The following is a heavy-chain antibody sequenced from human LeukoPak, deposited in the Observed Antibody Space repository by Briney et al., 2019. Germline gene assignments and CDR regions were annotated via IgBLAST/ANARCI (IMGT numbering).Heavy chain of an antibody. D-gene: IGHD3-10*01. Sequence: PSETLPLTCTVSGYSISSGYYWGWIRQPPGKGLEWIGTIYHSGSTYYNPSLKSRVTISVDTSKNQFSLKLSSVIAADTAVYYCARAELWGSRGVTRYWGQGTLVTVSS. CDR2: IYHSGST. V-gene: IGHV4-38-2*02. J-gene: IGHJ4*02. CDR3: ARAELWGSRGVTRY. CDR1: GYSISSGYY.